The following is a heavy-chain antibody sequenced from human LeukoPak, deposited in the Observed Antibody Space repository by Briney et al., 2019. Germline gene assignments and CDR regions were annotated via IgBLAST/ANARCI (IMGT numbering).Heavy chain of an antibody. J-gene: IGHJ4*02. CDR3: AENSGYAFDFSR. V-gene: IGHV4-34*01. CDR2: INHSGST. CDR1: GASFSGYS. Sequence: SETLSLTCAISGASFSGYSWTWIRQPPGKGLEWIGEINHSGSTNYNPSLKSRVTISVDTSKNQFSLKLSSVTAADTAVYYCAENSGYAFDFSRWGQGTLVTVSS. D-gene: IGHD5-12*01.